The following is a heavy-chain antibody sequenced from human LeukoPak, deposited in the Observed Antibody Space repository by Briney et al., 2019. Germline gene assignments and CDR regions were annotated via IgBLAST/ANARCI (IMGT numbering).Heavy chain of an antibody. CDR1: GFTFSTYD. J-gene: IGHJ4*02. D-gene: IGHD3-16*01. CDR2: IGTAGDT. CDR3: VRGLITFKRGRYFDH. V-gene: IGHV3-13*01. Sequence: PGGSLRLSCAASGFTFSTYDMHWVRQITGKGLEWVSAIGTAGDTHYPGSVTGRFTISRENAKNSLYLQMESLRAGDTAVYYCVRGLITFKRGRYFDHWGQGILVTVSS.